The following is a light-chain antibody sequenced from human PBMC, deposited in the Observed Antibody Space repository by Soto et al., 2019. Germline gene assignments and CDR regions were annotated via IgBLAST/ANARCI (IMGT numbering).Light chain of an antibody. Sequence: EIVLTQSPGTLSLSPGERATLSCRASQSISSSHLAWYQQKPGQGPRLLIYGAASRATGIPDRFSGSGSGTDCTLTISRLEPDDFATYYCQHYNSYSEAFGQGTKVELK. J-gene: IGKJ1*01. CDR2: GAA. V-gene: IGKV3-20*01. CDR1: QSISSSH. CDR3: QHYNSYSEA.